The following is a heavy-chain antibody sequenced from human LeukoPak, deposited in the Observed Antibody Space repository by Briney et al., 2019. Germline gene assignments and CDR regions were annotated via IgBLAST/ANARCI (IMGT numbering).Heavy chain of an antibody. CDR2: ISRSGNTI. J-gene: IGHJ6*03. Sequence: GGSLRLSCAASGFTFSSYEMNWVRQAPGKGPEWVSYISRSGNTIYYADSVKGRFTISRDNAKNSLYLQMNSLRAEDTAVYYCARALYYMDVWAKGTTVTVSS. V-gene: IGHV3-48*03. CDR1: GFTFSSYE. CDR3: ARALYYMDV.